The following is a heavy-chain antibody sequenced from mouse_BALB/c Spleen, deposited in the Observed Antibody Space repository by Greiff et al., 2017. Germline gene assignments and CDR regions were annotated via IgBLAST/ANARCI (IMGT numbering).Heavy chain of an antibody. CDR1: GYTFTSYT. V-gene: IGHV1-4*02. CDR2: INPSSRYT. Sequence: VQLQQSAAELARPGASVKMSCKASGYTFTSYTMHWVKQRPGQGLEWIGYINPSSRYTEYNQKFKDKTTLTADKSSSTAYMQLSSLTSEDSAVYYCATDYGGSLDYWGQGTSVTVSS. D-gene: IGHD2-4*01. J-gene: IGHJ4*01. CDR3: ATDYGGSLDY.